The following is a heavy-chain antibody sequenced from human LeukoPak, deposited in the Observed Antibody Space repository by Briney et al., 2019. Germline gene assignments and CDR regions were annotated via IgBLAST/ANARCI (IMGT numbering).Heavy chain of an antibody. D-gene: IGHD3-3*01. CDR2: IGTAGDT. CDR3: ARAPSDDHAFVI. Sequence: PGGSLRLSCAASGFTFSSYDMHWVRQATGKGLEWVSAIGTAGDTYYPGSVKGRFTISRENAKNSLYLQMNSLRAEDTAVYYCARAPSDDHAFVIWGQGTMVTVSS. V-gene: IGHV3-13*01. CDR1: GFTFSSYD. J-gene: IGHJ3*02.